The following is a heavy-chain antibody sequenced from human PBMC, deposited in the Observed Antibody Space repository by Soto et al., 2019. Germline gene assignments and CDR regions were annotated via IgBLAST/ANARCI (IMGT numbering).Heavy chain of an antibody. D-gene: IGHD5-18*01. J-gene: IGHJ6*02. CDR2: IYYSGST. CDR3: ARCGYSYGYYYYGMDV. V-gene: IGHV4-30-4*01. Sequence: SETLSLTCTVSGGSISSGDCYWSWIRKPPGKGLEWIGYIYYSGSTYYNPSLKSRVTISVDTSKNQFSLKLSSVTAADTAVYYCARCGYSYGYYYYGMDVWGQGTTVTVSS. CDR1: GGSISSGDCY.